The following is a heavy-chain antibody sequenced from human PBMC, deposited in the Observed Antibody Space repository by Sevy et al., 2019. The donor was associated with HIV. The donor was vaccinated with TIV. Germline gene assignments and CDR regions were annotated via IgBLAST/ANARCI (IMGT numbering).Heavy chain of an antibody. Sequence: ASVKVSCKASGYTFTSYGISWVRQAPGQGLEWMGWISAYNGNTNYAQKLQGRVTMTTDTSTSTAYMGLRSLRSDETAVYYCARERRITIFGVVFDYWGQGTLVTVSS. V-gene: IGHV1-18*01. CDR2: ISAYNGNT. J-gene: IGHJ4*02. CDR3: ARERRITIFGVVFDY. CDR1: GYTFTSYG. D-gene: IGHD3-3*01.